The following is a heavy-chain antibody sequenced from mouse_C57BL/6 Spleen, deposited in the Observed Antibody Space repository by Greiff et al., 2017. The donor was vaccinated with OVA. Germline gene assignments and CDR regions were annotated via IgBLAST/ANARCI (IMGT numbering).Heavy chain of an antibody. CDR3: ARRGNYYGSSYGDYAMDY. CDR2: IYPGSGST. D-gene: IGHD1-1*01. J-gene: IGHJ4*01. Sequence: QVHVKQPGAELVKPGASVKMSCKASGYTFTSYWITWVKQRPGQGLEWIGDIYPGSGSTNYNEKFKSKATLTVDTSSSTAYMQLSSLTSEDSAVYYCARRGNYYGSSYGDYAMDYWGQGTSVTVSS. V-gene: IGHV1-55*01. CDR1: GYTFTSYW.